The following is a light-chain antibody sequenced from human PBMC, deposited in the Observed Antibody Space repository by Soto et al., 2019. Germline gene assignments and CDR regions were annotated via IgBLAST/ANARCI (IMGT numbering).Light chain of an antibody. Sequence: QSALTQPRSVSGSPGQSVTISCTGTSSDVGGYKYVSWYKQHPGKAPKVMIYDVTKRPSGVPDRFSGSKSGNTASLTISGLQAEDEADYYCCSYAGSVVFGGGTQLTV. CDR1: SSDVGGYKY. J-gene: IGLJ2*01. CDR2: DVT. V-gene: IGLV2-11*01. CDR3: CSYAGSVV.